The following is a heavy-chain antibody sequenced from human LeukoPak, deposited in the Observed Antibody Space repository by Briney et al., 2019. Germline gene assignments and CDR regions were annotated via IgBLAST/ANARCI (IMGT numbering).Heavy chain of an antibody. CDR3: AKEGDYYDSSGYYYDDAFDI. J-gene: IGHJ3*02. Sequence: GGSLRLSCAASGFIFSSYEMNWIRQAPGKGLEWVSAISGSGGSTYYADSVKGRFTISRDNSKNTLYLQMNSLRAEDTAVYYCAKEGDYYDSSGYYYDDAFDIWGQGTMVTVSS. CDR1: GFIFSSYE. V-gene: IGHV3-23*01. D-gene: IGHD3-22*01. CDR2: ISGSGGST.